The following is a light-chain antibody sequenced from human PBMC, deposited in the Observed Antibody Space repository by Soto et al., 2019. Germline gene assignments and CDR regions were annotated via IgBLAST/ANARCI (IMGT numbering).Light chain of an antibody. Sequence: EIVMTQSPATLSVSPGERATLSCRASQSVSSNLAWYQQKPGQAPRLLIYGSSTRATGIPARFSGSGSGTEFTLTISSLQSEDFAVYYCQQYNNWLQVTFGQGTPLEIK. CDR1: QSVSSN. J-gene: IGKJ5*01. CDR3: QQYNNWLQVT. V-gene: IGKV3-15*01. CDR2: GSS.